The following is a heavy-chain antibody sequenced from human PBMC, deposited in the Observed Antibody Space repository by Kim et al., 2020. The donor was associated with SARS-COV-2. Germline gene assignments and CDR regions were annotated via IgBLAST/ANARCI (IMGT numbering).Heavy chain of an antibody. D-gene: IGHD6-13*01. V-gene: IGHV3-30*18. CDR1: GFTFSSYG. Sequence: GGSLRLSCAASGFTFSSYGMHWVRQAPGKGLEWVSVISYDGSNKYYADSVKGRFTISRDNSKNTLYLQMNSLRAEDTAVYYCAKGPPELSSWWLYYYYGMEVWGEGNTVTVSS. CDR3: AKGPPELSSWWLYYYYGMEV. J-gene: IGHJ6*04. CDR2: ISYDGSNK.